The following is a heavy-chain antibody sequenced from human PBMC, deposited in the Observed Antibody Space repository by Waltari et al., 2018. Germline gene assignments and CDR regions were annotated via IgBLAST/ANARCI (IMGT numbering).Heavy chain of an antibody. Sequence: EVQLVESGGGLVQPGGSLRLSCAASGFTFSSYWMHWFRQAPGKGLVWVSRINSDGSSTSYADSVKGRFTISRDNAKNTLYLQMNSLRAEDTAVYYCASTKYYYGSGSYSYWGQGTLVTVSS. V-gene: IGHV3-74*01. CDR1: GFTFSSYW. CDR2: INSDGSST. J-gene: IGHJ4*02. CDR3: ASTKYYYGSGSYSY. D-gene: IGHD3-10*01.